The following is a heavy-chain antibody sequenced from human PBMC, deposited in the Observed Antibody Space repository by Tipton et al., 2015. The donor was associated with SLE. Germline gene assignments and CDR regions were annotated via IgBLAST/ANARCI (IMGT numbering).Heavy chain of an antibody. D-gene: IGHD2-15*01. V-gene: IGHV4-39*07. Sequence: LRLSCTVSGGSISSSSYYWGWIRQPPGKGLEWIGSIYYSGSTYYNPSLKSRVTISVDTSKNQFSLKLSSVTAADTAVYYCATYRGYYSGGSCYSDAFDIWGQGTMVTVSS. CDR2: IYYSGST. CDR1: GGSISSSSYY. CDR3: ATYRGYYSGGSCYSDAFDI. J-gene: IGHJ3*02.